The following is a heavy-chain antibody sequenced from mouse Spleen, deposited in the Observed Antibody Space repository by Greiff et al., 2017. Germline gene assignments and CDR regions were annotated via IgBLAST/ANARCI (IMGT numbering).Heavy chain of an antibody. V-gene: IGHV5-9-3*01. CDR1: GFTFSSYA. CDR3: ARQRLSFAY. CDR2: ISSGGSYT. Sequence: EVKVEESGGGLVKPGGSLKLSCAASGFTFSSYAMSWVRQTPEKRLEWVATISSGGSYTYYPDSVKGRFTISRDNAKNTLYLQMSSLRSEDTAMYYCARQRLSFAYWGQGTLVTVSA. D-gene: IGHD1-2*01. J-gene: IGHJ3*01.